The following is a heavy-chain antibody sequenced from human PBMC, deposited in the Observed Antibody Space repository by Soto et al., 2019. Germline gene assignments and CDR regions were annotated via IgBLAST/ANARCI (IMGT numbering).Heavy chain of an antibody. Sequence: SETLSLTCTVSGASISGFYCSWIRKSAGKGLEWIGRIYATGTTDYNPSLKSRVMMSVDTSKKQFSLKLRSVTAADTAVYYCVRDGTKTLRDWFDPWGQGISVTVLL. V-gene: IGHV4-4*07. D-gene: IGHD1-1*01. CDR3: VRDGTKTLRDWFDP. CDR1: GASISGFY. J-gene: IGHJ5*02. CDR2: IYATGTT.